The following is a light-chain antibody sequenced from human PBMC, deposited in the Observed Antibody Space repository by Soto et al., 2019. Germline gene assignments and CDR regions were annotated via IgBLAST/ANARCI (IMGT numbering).Light chain of an antibody. CDR1: SSDVGGYNY. J-gene: IGLJ2*01. CDR2: EVS. CDR3: ISYTRSSTLV. Sequence: QSALTQPASVSGSPGQSITISCTGTSSDVGGYNYVSWYHQHPGKAPKLMIYEVSNRPSGVSNRFSGSKSGNTASLTISGLQAEDEADYYCISYTRSSTLVFGGGTKVTVL. V-gene: IGLV2-14*01.